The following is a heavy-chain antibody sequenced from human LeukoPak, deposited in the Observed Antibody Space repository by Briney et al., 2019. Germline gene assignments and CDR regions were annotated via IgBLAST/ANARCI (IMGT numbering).Heavy chain of an antibody. Sequence: XXYXXGWIXQXPGKGLEWIGSIYYSGSTYYNPSLKSRVTISVDTSKDQFSLKLSSVTAADTAVYYCARGNIVVVVAAQNWFDPWGQGTLVTVSS. V-gene: IGHV4-39*01. CDR2: IYYSGST. CDR3: ARGNIVVVVAAQNWFDP. D-gene: IGHD2-15*01. J-gene: IGHJ5*02. CDR1: XXYX.